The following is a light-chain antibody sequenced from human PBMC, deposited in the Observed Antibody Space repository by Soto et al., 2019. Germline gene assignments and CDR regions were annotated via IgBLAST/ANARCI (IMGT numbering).Light chain of an antibody. Sequence: QPVLTQPPSASGTPGQRVTISCAGSSSNLGDNYVCWYQQCPGAAPKPLICNNNQRPSGVPGRFSGAKSGTSASLSISGLRSEDEADYHCAAWDDSLSGWVFGGGTKVTVL. CDR2: NNN. J-gene: IGLJ3*02. V-gene: IGLV1-47*02. CDR3: AAWDDSLSGWV. CDR1: SSNLGDNY.